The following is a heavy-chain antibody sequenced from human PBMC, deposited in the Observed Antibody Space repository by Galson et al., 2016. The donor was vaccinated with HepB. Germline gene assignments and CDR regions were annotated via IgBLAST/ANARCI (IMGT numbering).Heavy chain of an antibody. J-gene: IGHJ5*02. CDR1: GVSITSPNW. CDR3: AISTSAVPASINWFDP. V-gene: IGHV4-4*02. D-gene: IGHD2-2*01. Sequence: ETLSLTCAVSGVSITSPNWCTWVRQPPGKGLEWIGEVFHSGSTYYNPSLKSRVTMSVDKSKNHFSLKLTSVTAADTAVYYCAISTSAVPASINWFDPWGQGTLVTVSS. CDR2: VFHSGST.